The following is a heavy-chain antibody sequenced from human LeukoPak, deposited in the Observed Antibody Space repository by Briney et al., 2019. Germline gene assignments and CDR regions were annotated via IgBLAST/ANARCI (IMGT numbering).Heavy chain of an antibody. CDR1: GGTFSSYA. J-gene: IGHJ5*02. V-gene: IGHV1-69*04. D-gene: IGHD3-10*01. CDR2: IIPILGIA. CDR3: ARDTASMVRGVSFPNWFDP. Sequence: GASVKVSCKASGGTFSSYASSWVRQAPGQGLEWMGRIIPILGIANYAQKFQGRVTITADKSTSTAYMELSSLRSEDTAVYYCARDTASMVRGVSFPNWFDPWGQGTLVTVSS.